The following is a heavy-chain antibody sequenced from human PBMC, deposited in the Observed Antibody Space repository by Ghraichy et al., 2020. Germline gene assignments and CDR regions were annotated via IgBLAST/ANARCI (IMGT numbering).Heavy chain of an antibody. V-gene: IGHV3-21*01. CDR1: GFTFSSYS. J-gene: IGHJ4*02. D-gene: IGHD6-6*01. CDR3: ARMYSSSTAIYFDY. CDR2: ISSSSSYI. Sequence: SCAASGFTFSSYSMNWVRQAPGKGLEWVSSISSSSSYIYYADSVKGRFTISRDNAKNSLYLQMNSLRAEDTAVYYCARMYSSSTAIYFDYWGQGTLVTVSS.